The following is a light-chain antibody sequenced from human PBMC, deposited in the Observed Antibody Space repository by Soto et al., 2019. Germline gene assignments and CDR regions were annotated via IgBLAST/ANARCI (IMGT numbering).Light chain of an antibody. V-gene: IGKV3D-15*01. CDR2: GVS. Sequence: VMTQSRATLSVSTEERATLSCRASQSVNGNLAWYQQKPGQAPRLLIWGVSNRATVIPDRFSGSGSGTDFTLTISRLADEEFVLFYYYHNGRPARTFGQGTKVDIK. J-gene: IGKJ1*01. CDR3: YHNGRPART. CDR1: QSVNGN.